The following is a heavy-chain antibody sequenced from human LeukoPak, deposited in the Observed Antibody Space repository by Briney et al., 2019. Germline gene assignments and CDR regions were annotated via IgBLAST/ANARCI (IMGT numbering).Heavy chain of an antibody. D-gene: IGHD3-10*01. V-gene: IGHV1-2*02. CDR3: AMVRGANWFDP. Sequence: ASVKVSCKASGYTFTGYYMHWVRQAPGQGLEWMGWINPNNGGTNYAQKFQGRVTMTRDTSISTAYMELSRLRSDDTAVYYCAMVRGANWFDPWGQGTLVTVSS. J-gene: IGHJ5*02. CDR1: GYTFTGYY. CDR2: INPNNGGT.